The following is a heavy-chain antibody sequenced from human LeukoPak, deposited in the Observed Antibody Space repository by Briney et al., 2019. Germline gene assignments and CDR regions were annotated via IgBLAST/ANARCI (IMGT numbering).Heavy chain of an antibody. D-gene: IGHD1-20*01. CDR3: TMGSNWRDY. J-gene: IGHJ4*02. CDR2: IKSKTGGGTT. CDR1: GFTFDNAW. Sequence: GGSLRLSCAASGFTFDNAWMSWVRQAPGKGLEWVGRIKSKTGGGTTDYAAPVTGRFTISRDDSKNTLYLQMNSLKTEDTAVYYCTMGSNWRDYWGQGTLATVSS. V-gene: IGHV3-15*01.